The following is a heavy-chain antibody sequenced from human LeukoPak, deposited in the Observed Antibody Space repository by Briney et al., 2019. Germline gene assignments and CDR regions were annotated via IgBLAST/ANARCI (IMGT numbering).Heavy chain of an antibody. CDR3: ARLEQWLTPY. D-gene: IGHD6-19*01. CDR1: GFTFSNYW. CDR2: IKQDGSEK. J-gene: IGHJ4*02. V-gene: IGHV3-7*01. Sequence: GGSLRLSCAVSGFTFSNYWMSWVRQAPGKGLEWVANIKQDGSEKYYVDSVKGRFTISRDNAKNSLYLQMSSLRVEDTAVYYCARLEQWLTPYWGQGTLVTVSS.